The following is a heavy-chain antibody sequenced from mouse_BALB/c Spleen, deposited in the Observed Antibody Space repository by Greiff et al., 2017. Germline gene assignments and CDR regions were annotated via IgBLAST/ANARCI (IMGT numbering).Heavy chain of an antibody. Sequence: EVQLQQSGPELVKPGASVKISCKASGYTFTDYYMNWVKQSHGKSLEWIGLVNPNNGGTSYNQKFKGKATLTVDKSSSTAYMELRSLTSEDSAVYYCARGLRHAMDYWGQGTSVTVSS. CDR2: VNPNNGGT. J-gene: IGHJ4*01. V-gene: IGHV1-26*01. CDR3: ARGLRHAMDY. D-gene: IGHD1-2*01. CDR1: GYTFTDYY.